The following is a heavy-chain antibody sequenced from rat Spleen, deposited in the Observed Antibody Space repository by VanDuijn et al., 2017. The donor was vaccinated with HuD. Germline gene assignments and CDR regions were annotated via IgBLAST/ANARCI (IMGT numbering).Heavy chain of an antibody. CDR2: LSYGDSSGHSAT. Sequence: EVQLVESGGGLVQPGRSLKLSCAASGFTFSDYGMAWVRQAPTKGLEWVATLSYGDSSGHSATYYRDSVRGRFTISRDDAKSTLSLQMDSLRSEDTATYYCARRHYGYTDYFDYWGQGVMVTVSS. CDR1: GFTFSDYG. J-gene: IGHJ2*01. D-gene: IGHD1-9*01. CDR3: ARRHYGYTDYFDY. V-gene: IGHV5-29*01.